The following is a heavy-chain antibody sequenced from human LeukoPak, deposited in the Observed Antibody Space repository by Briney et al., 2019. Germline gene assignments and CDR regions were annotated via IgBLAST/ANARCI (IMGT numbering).Heavy chain of an antibody. CDR3: AKDKARLGFVACLSSGYYC. Sequence: GGSLRLSCFGSVYIFGRYTKNWVRDSPGEGGECVSTKNSRGSETYYADAVRGRFRITRDNPKNTLYLEMRPVRAEDTAVYYCAKDKARLGFVACLSSGYYCWGEGALVTVSS. V-gene: IGHV3-21*06. CDR2: KNSRGSET. J-gene: IGHJ3*01. CDR1: VYIFGRYT. D-gene: IGHD5-12*01.